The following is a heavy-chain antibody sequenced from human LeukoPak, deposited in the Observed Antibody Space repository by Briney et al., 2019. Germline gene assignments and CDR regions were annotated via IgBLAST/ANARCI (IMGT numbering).Heavy chain of an antibody. CDR2: IYSGGST. V-gene: IGHV3-66*01. D-gene: IGHD1-26*01. CDR1: GFTVSSNY. Sequence: GGSLRLSCAASGFTVSSNYMSWVRQAPGKGLEWVSVIYSGGSTYYADSVKGRFTISRDNSKNTLYLQMNSLRAEDTAVYYCARDPGVGASTKDYWGQGTLVTVSS. J-gene: IGHJ4*02. CDR3: ARDPGVGASTKDY.